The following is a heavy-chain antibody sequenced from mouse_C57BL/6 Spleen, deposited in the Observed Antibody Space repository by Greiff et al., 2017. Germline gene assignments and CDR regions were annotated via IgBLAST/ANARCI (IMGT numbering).Heavy chain of an antibody. V-gene: IGHV5-16*01. Sequence: DVKLVESEGGLVQPGSSMKLSCTASGFTFSDYYMAWVRQVPEKGLEWVANINYDGSSTYYLDSLKSRFIISRDNAKNILYLQMSSLKSEDTATYYCARDSGGSPMDYWGQGTSVTVSS. D-gene: IGHD3-1*01. CDR1: GFTFSDYY. CDR2: INYDGSST. CDR3: ARDSGGSPMDY. J-gene: IGHJ4*01.